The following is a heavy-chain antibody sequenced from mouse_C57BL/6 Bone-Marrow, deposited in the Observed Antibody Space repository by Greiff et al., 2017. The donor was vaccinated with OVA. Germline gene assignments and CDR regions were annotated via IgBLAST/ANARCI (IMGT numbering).Heavy chain of an antibody. Sequence: VHVKQSGPELVKPGASVKISCKASGYSFTDYNMNWVKQSNGKSLEWIGVINPNYGTTSYNQKFKGKATLTVDQSSSTAYMQRNSLTSEDSAVYYCARLADLYYAMDYWGQGTSVTVSS. CDR1: GYSFTDYN. D-gene: IGHD6-1*01. CDR3: ARLADLYYAMDY. J-gene: IGHJ4*01. V-gene: IGHV1-39*01. CDR2: INPNYGTT.